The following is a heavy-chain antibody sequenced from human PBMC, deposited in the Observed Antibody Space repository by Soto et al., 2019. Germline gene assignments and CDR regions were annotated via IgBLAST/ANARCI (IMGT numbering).Heavy chain of an antibody. CDR3: ARIQDGDAFDI. CDR1: GASISSNNW. J-gene: IGHJ3*02. CDR2: ISQSGRA. Sequence: SETLSLTCTVSGASISSNNWWTWVRQSPGKGLEWIGKISQSGRANYNPSLRGRGRMSIDKSKNLLSLKVNYVNAADTAMYYCARIQDGDAFDIWGQGTMVTVSS. V-gene: IGHV4-4*02.